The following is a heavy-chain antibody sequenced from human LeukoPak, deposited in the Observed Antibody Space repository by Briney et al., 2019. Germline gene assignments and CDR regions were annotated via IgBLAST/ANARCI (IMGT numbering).Heavy chain of an antibody. V-gene: IGHV4-30-2*01. CDR3: ARGIDYGNWFDP. CDR2: IYHSGST. D-gene: IGHD4-17*01. J-gene: IGHJ5*02. Sequence: PSQTLSLTCTVSGGSISSGGYYWSWIRQPPGKGLEWIGYIYHSGSTYYNPSLKSRVTISVDRSKNQFSLKLSSVTAADTAVYYCARGIDYGNWFDPWGQGTLVTVSS. CDR1: GGSISSGGYY.